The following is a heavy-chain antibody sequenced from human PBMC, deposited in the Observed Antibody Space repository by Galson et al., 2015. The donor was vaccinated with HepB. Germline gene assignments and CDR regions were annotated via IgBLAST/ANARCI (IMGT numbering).Heavy chain of an antibody. CDR2: IFRTGAT. Sequence: TLSLTCNVSGFSITNGAYFWTWIRQYPGKGLEWIGYIFRTGATQYNPSLKSRVTISLDTSNNQFSLKLSSVTAADTALYYCARDLGDPVQAFDIWGQGTMVTVSS. J-gene: IGHJ3*02. CDR1: GFSITNGAYF. V-gene: IGHV4-31*03. CDR3: ARDLGDPVQAFDI. D-gene: IGHD3-16*01.